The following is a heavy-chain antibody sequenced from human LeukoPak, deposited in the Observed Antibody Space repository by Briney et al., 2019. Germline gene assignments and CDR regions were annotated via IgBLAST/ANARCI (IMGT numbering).Heavy chain of an antibody. J-gene: IGHJ3*02. CDR3: AREPRYDILTDAFDI. Sequence: ASVKVSCKASGYTFTSYGISWVRQAPGQGLEWMGWISAYNGNTNYAQKLQGRVTMTTDTSTSTAYMELRSLRSDDTAVYYCAREPRYDILTDAFDIWGQGTMVTVYS. CDR1: GYTFTSYG. D-gene: IGHD3-9*01. V-gene: IGHV1-18*01. CDR2: ISAYNGNT.